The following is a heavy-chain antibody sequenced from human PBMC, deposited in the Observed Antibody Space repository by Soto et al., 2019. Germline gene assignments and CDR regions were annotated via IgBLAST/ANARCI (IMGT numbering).Heavy chain of an antibody. CDR2: INHSGST. V-gene: IGHV4-34*01. CDR1: GGSFSGYY. Sequence: ETLSLTCAVYGGSFSGYYWSWIRQPPGKGLEWIGEINHSGSTNYNPSLKSRVTISVDTSKNQFSLKLSSVTAADTAVYYCARVGSSWYYGMDVWGQGTTVTVSS. J-gene: IGHJ6*02. CDR3: ARVGSSWYYGMDV. D-gene: IGHD6-13*01.